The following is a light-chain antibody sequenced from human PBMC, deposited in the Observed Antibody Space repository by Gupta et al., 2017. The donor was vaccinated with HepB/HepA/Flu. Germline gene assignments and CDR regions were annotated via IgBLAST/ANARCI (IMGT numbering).Light chain of an antibody. CDR2: DVS. J-gene: IGLJ2*01. CDR1: SSDVGGDSY. Sequence: SSLTTPRSFSSSPCQAVTISCTGTSSDVGGDSYVSWYQQHPGKAPKLMIYDVSKRPSGVPDRFSGAKSGNTASLTISGLQAEDEADYYCCSYAGSYKVVLGGGTKLTVL. CDR3: CSYAGSYKVV. V-gene: IGLV2-11*01.